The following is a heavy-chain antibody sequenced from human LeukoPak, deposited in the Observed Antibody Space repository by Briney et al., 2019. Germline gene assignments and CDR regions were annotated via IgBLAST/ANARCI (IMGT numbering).Heavy chain of an antibody. CDR2: IYPGGCDT. CDR1: GYSFTSYW. CDR3: ASGARGILTGYSF. V-gene: IGHV5-51*01. D-gene: IGHD3-9*01. J-gene: IGHJ1*01. Sequence: GEALKISCKGSGYSFTSYWIGWGRQLPGKGLEWMGVIYPGGCDTRYSPSFQGQVTISADKSISTAYLQWSSLKASDTAMYYCASGARGILTGYSFWGQGTLVTVSS.